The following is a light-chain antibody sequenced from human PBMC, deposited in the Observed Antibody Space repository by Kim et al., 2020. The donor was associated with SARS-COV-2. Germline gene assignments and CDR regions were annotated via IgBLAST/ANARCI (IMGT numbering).Light chain of an antibody. J-gene: IGKJ1*01. Sequence: DIQMTQSPSTLSAYVGDRVTITCRASQSISSWLAWYQQKPEKAPKLLIYKASDLQSGVPSRFSGSGSGTEFTLTISGLLPDDFATYYCQQYNSFPWTFGQGTKLEI. V-gene: IGKV1-5*03. CDR1: QSISSW. CDR2: KAS. CDR3: QQYNSFPWT.